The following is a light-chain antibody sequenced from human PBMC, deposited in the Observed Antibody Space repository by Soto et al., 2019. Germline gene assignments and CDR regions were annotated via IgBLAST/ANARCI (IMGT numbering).Light chain of an antibody. J-gene: IGKJ1*01. CDR1: QSISSW. V-gene: IGKV1-5*01. CDR3: QQYNCHWT. CDR2: DSH. Sequence: DIQMTQSPSTLSASVGDRVTISCRASQSISSWLAWYQQKPGKAPNLLIYDSHGLQSGATSRSIGIGYGAECTLTSSNLHADDFATDNGQQYNCHWTFGQGTKVDIK.